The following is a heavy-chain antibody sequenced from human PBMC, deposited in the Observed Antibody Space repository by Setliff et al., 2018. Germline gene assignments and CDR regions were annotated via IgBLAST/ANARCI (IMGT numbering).Heavy chain of an antibody. D-gene: IGHD5-12*01. V-gene: IGHV1-46*01. CDR3: VREATRSYFDY. Sequence: GASVKVSCKASGYTVTSYYMHWVRQAPGQGLEWMGRINTSGGSTSYAQKFQGRVTMTRDTSTSTVYMELSSLRSEDTAVYYCVREATRSYFDYWGQGTLVTVSS. CDR2: INTSGGST. CDR1: GYTVTSYY. J-gene: IGHJ4*02.